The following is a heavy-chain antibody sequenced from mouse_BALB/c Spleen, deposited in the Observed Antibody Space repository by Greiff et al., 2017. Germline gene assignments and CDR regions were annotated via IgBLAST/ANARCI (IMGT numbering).Heavy chain of an antibody. D-gene: IGHD3-1*01. Sequence: QVQLQQSGPQLVRPGASVKISCKASGYSFTSYWMHWVKQRPGQGLEWIGMIDPSDSETRLNQKFKDKATLTVDKSSSTAYMQLSSPTSEDSAVYYCARDRDEDYAMDYWGQGTSVTVSS. CDR3: ARDRDEDYAMDY. J-gene: IGHJ4*01. CDR1: GYSFTSYW. CDR2: IDPSDSET. V-gene: IGHV1S127*01.